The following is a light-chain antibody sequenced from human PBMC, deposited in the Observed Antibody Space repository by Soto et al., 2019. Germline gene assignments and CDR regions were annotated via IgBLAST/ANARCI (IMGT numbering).Light chain of an antibody. CDR1: SSDVGGYNY. CDR3: SSYTSSSTPYV. V-gene: IGLV2-14*01. CDR2: EVS. J-gene: IGLJ1*01. Sequence: LTQPASVSGSPGQSITISCTGTSSDVGGYNYVSWYQQHPGKAPKLMIYEVSNRPSGVSNRFSGSKSGNTASLTISGLQAEDEVDYYCSSYTSSSTPYVFGTGTKVTV.